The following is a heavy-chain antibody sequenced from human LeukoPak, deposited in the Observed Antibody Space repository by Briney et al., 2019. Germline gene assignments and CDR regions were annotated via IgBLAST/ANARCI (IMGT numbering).Heavy chain of an antibody. CDR1: GFTFSSYG. D-gene: IGHD4-17*01. J-gene: IGHJ4*02. V-gene: IGHV3-23*01. Sequence: GGSLRLSCAASGFTFSSYGMHWVRQAPGRGLEWVSSISGSGRSTYYADSVKGRFTISRDNSKNTLYLQMNSLRAEDTAVFYCAGSTVTTWYFDYWGQGTLVTVSS. CDR3: AGSTVTTWYFDY. CDR2: ISGSGRST.